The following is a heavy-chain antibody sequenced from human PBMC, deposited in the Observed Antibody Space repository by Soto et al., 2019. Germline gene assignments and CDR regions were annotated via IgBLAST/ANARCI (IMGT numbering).Heavy chain of an antibody. CDR2: ISSYNGDT. D-gene: IGHD6-6*01. Sequence: GFAVNVSCKDCGYTFKRSGMSWVRQAPGQGPEWMGWISSYNGDTNYAQTLQGRVTMTTDTSTSTAYMELRSLRSDDTAVYYCASDIAARYDYWGQGTLVTVSS. CDR1: GYTFKRSG. V-gene: IGHV1-18*01. J-gene: IGHJ4*02. CDR3: ASDIAARYDY.